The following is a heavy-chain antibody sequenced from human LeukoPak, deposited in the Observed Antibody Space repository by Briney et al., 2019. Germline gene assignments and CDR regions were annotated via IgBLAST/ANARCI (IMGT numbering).Heavy chain of an antibody. Sequence: GGSLRLSCAASGFTFDDYGMSWVRQAPGKGLEWVSGINWNGGSTGYADSVKGRFTISRDNAKNSLYLQMNSLRAEDTALYYCARAGGGSYYDALDIWGQGTMVTVSS. J-gene: IGHJ3*02. CDR1: GFTFDDYG. CDR2: INWNGGST. D-gene: IGHD1-26*01. CDR3: ARAGGGSYYDALDI. V-gene: IGHV3-20*04.